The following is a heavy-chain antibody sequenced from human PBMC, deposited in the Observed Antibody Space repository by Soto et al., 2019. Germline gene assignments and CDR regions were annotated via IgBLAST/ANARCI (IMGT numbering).Heavy chain of an antibody. V-gene: IGHV1-2*02. Sequence: QVQLVQSGAEVKKPGASVKVSCKASGYTFTGYYMHWVRQAPGQGLEWMGWINPNSGGTNYAQKFQGRVTMTRDTSISTAYMELSRLRSDDTAVYYCARDPFLYSSSWYYFDYWSQGTLVTVSS. CDR3: ARDPFLYSSSWYYFDY. CDR2: INPNSGGT. J-gene: IGHJ4*02. D-gene: IGHD6-13*01. CDR1: GYTFTGYY.